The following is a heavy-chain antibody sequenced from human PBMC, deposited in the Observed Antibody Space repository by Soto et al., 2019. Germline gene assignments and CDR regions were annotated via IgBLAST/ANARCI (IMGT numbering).Heavy chain of an antibody. V-gene: IGHV4-59*01. J-gene: IGHJ5*02. CDR3: ARYGSGSSVWFDP. D-gene: IGHD3-10*01. Sequence: QVQLQESGPGLVKPSETLSHTCTVSGGSISSYYWSWMRQPPGKGLEWIGYIYYSGSTNYNPSLKSRVTISVDTSKNQFSLKLSSVTAADTAVYYCARYGSGSSVWFDPWGQGTLVTVSS. CDR1: GGSISSYY. CDR2: IYYSGST.